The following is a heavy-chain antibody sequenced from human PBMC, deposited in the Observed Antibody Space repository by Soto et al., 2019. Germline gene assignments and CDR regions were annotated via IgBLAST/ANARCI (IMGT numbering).Heavy chain of an antibody. CDR1: GFTFSDYY. CDR2: ISSSGSII. J-gene: IGHJ6*02. CDR3: ARDAEGMDV. Sequence: QLEESGGCLVKPEGSLRLSCAASGFTFSDYYMSWIRQAPGKGLEWVAYISSSGSIIKYGDSMKGRFTISRDNSKNTLYLQVNSLRVEDTGVYYCARDAEGMDVWGQGTTVIVSS. V-gene: IGHV3-11*01.